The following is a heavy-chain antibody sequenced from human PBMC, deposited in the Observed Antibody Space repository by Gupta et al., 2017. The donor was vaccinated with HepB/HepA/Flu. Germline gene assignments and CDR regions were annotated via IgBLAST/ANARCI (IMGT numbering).Heavy chain of an antibody. CDR3: ARKCCYLNWGGYPNWFDP. CDR1: SDSISSGNYC. CDR2: VCHRGST. J-gene: IGHJ5*02. V-gene: IGHV4-39*01. D-gene: IGHD3-16*01. Sequence: QLQLQESGPGLVKPSETLSLTCTVSSDSISSGNYCWGWIRQPPGKGLEWIGSVCHRGSTYYNPSLKRRVTVSIDTSKNQFSLKLTSVTDEDTAMYFCARKCCYLNWGGYPNWFDPWGQGTLVTVSS.